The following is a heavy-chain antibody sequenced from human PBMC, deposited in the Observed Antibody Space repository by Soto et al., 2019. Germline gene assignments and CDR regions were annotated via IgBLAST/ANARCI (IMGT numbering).Heavy chain of an antibody. CDR3: AGSLRYGSGRWFDLEY. CDR2: IWYDGSNK. CDR1: GFTFSSYG. Sequence: QVQLVESGGGVVQPGRSLRLSCAASGFTFSSYGMHWVRQAPGKGLEWVAVIWYDGSNKYYADSVKGRFTISRDNSKNTLSLQMNSLRAEGTAVYYGAGSLRYGSGRWFDLEYWGQRTLVTVSS. D-gene: IGHD3-10*01. V-gene: IGHV3-33*01. J-gene: IGHJ4*02.